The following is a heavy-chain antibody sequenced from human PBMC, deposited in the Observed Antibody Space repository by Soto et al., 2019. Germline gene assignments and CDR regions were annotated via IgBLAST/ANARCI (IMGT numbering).Heavy chain of an antibody. D-gene: IGHD1-26*01. V-gene: IGHV4-59*01. J-gene: IGHJ4*02. CDR3: ARRYGGNFDY. CDR1: DGSITSYY. Sequence: SETLSLTCSVSDGSITSYYWSWIRQPPGKGLEWIGYIYYSGSTNYNPSLKSRVTISVDTSKNQFSLKLSSVTAADTAVYYCARRYGGNFDYWGQGTLVTVSS. CDR2: IYYSGST.